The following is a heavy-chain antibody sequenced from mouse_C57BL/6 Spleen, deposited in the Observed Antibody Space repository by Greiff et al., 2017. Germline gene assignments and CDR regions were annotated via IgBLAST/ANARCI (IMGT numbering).Heavy chain of an antibody. CDR1: GYTFTDYE. CDR2: IDPETGGT. V-gene: IGHV1-15*01. J-gene: IGHJ1*03. D-gene: IGHD1-1*01. CDR3: TIYYGSSYRYFDV. Sequence: QVQLQQSGAELVRPGASVTLSCKASGYTFTDYEMHWVKQTPVHGLEWIGAIDPETGGTAYNQKFKGKAILTADKSSSTAYMELRSLTSEDSAVYYCTIYYGSSYRYFDVWGTGTTVTVSS.